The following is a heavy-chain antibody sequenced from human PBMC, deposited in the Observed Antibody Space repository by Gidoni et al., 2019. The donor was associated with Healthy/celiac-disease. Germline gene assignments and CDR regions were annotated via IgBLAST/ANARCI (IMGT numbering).Heavy chain of an antibody. J-gene: IGHJ6*02. Sequence: EVQLVQSGAEVKKPGESLKISCKGSGYSFTSYWIGWVRQMPGKGLEWMGIIYPGDSDTRYSPSFQGQVTISADKSISTAYLQWSSLKASDTAMYYCARRGYSYGYAHYYYGMDVWGQGTTVTVSS. CDR3: ARRGYSYGYAHYYYGMDV. CDR2: IYPGDSDT. V-gene: IGHV5-51*01. D-gene: IGHD5-18*01. CDR1: GYSFTSYW.